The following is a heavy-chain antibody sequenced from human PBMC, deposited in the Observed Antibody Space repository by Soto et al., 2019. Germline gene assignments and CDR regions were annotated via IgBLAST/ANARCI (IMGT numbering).Heavy chain of an antibody. V-gene: IGHV3-30*03. Sequence: VQLVESGGGVVQPGRSLRLSCAASGFTFSNYDMHWVRQAPGKGLEWVAAISYDGSNRYYADSVKGRFTISRDISKNTLYLQMNSLRLEDTAVYYCAIIPPTTVDYWGQGTLVTVFS. CDR1: GFTFSNYD. J-gene: IGHJ4*02. CDR3: AIIPPTTVDY. CDR2: ISYDGSNR. D-gene: IGHD4-17*01.